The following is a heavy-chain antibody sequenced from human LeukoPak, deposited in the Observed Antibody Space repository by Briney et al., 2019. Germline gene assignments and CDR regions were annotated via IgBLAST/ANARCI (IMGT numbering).Heavy chain of an antibody. CDR2: IGTAGDI. CDR3: AREGGRYCSTTSCYGNPYFDY. CDR1: GFTFSNYD. V-gene: IGHV3-13*01. D-gene: IGHD2-2*01. Sequence: GGSLRLSCAASGFTFSNYDMHWVRQATGKGLEWVSGIGTAGDIYYPGSVKGRFTISRDNSKNTLYLQMNSLRAEDTAVYYCAREGGRYCSTTSCYGNPYFDYWGQGTLVTVSS. J-gene: IGHJ4*02.